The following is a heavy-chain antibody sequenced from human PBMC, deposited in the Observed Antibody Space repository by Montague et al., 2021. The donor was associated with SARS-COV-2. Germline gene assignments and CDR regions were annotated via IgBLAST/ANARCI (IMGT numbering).Heavy chain of an antibody. CDR2: ISSSGSTL. CDR3: AREEDSYGSGTLDY. J-gene: IGHJ4*02. CDR1: GFTFGSYE. Sequence: SLRLSCAASGFTFGSYEMNWVRQAPGKGLEWVSYISSSGSTLYHADSVRGRFTISRDNARDSLYLQMNSLRAEDTAVYYCAREEDSYGSGTLDYWGQGTLVTVSS. V-gene: IGHV3-48*03. D-gene: IGHD3-10*01.